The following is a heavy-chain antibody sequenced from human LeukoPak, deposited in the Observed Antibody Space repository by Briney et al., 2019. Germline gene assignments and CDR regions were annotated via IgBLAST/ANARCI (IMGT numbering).Heavy chain of an antibody. CDR1: GFTFSNYV. CDR3: ARATTVTTFDY. V-gene: IGHV3-30*03. D-gene: IGHD4-17*01. Sequence: LVESGGGVVQPGRSLRLSCAASGFTFSNYVMHWVRQPPGKGLEWVAVTSYDETHKYYADSVKGRFTISRDNSKNTLYLQMNSLGAEDTAVYFCARATTVTTFDYWGQGTLVTVSS. J-gene: IGHJ4*02. CDR2: TSYDETHK.